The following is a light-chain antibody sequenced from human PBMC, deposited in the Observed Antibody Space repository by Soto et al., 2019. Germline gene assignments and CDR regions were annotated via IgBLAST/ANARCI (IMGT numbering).Light chain of an antibody. CDR3: QQVASYPLT. CDR2: AAS. CDR1: QGIASY. Sequence: RARVTITCRRSQGIASYLACFQQQPGKAPELLIYAASSLQSGVASRFTGSGSETDFSLTTSSLQSEDFATYYCQQVASYPLTFGGGTKVDIK. J-gene: IGKJ4*01. V-gene: IGKV1D-8*01.